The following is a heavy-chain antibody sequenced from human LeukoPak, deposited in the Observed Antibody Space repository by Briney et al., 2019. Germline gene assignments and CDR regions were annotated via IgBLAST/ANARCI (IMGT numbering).Heavy chain of an antibody. V-gene: IGHV3-30*04. J-gene: IGHJ4*02. CDR1: GFIFNAYA. CDR2: VSYDGSNK. Sequence: PGRSLRLSCAASGFIFNAYAVHWVRQAPGKGLEWVAVVSYDGSNKYYADSVKGRFTISRDNSKNTLYLQMNSLRTEDTAVYYCARDAYFDYWGQGTLVTVSS. CDR3: ARDAYFDY.